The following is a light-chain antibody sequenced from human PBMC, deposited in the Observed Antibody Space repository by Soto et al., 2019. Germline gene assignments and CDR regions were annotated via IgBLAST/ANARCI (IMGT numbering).Light chain of an antibody. V-gene: IGLV2-14*01. CDR3: GSYSSSSTLWA. J-gene: IGLJ1*01. CDR2: EVS. Sequence: QSALTQPASVSGSPGQSITISCTGTSSDVGDYDYVSWYQHHPGKAPKLMISEVSNRPSGVSTRFSGSKSGNTASLTIAGLQXEDEADYYCGSYSSSSTLWAFGTGTKVTV. CDR1: SSDVGDYDY.